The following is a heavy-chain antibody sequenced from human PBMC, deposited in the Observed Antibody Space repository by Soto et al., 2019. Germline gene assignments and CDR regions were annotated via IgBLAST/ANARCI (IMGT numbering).Heavy chain of an antibody. Sequence: EVQLVESGGGLVKPGGSLRLSGAASGFTFSSYSMNWVRQAPGKGLEWVSSISSSSSYIYYADSVKGRFIISRDNAKNSLYLQMNSLRAEDTAVYYCARDWGYYYYYGMDVWGQGTTVTVSS. CDR1: GFTFSSYS. D-gene: IGHD3-16*01. V-gene: IGHV3-21*01. CDR3: ARDWGYYYYYGMDV. CDR2: ISSSSSYI. J-gene: IGHJ6*02.